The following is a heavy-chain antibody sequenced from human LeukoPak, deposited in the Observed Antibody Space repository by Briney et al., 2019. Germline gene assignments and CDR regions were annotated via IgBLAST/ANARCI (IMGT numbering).Heavy chain of an antibody. V-gene: IGHV1-2*02. Sequence: ASVKVACKASGYTFTGYYMHWVRQAPGQGLEWMGWINPNSGGTNYAQKFQGRVTMTRDTSISTAYMELSRLRSDDTAAYYCARGKIGVQIFGVVIRYNWFDPWGQGTLVTVSS. J-gene: IGHJ5*02. CDR3: ARGKIGVQIFGVVIRYNWFDP. D-gene: IGHD3-3*01. CDR2: INPNSGGT. CDR1: GYTFTGYY.